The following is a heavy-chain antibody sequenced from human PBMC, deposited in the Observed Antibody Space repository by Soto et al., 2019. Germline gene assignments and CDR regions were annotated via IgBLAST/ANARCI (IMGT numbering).Heavy chain of an antibody. Sequence: ASETLSLTCTVSGGSVSSADYYWSWIRQPPGKGLEWIGYIYYSGSTYYNPSLKSRVTISVDTSKNQFSLELTSVTAADTAVYYCARDRRQLAFDYWGQGALVTVSS. CDR3: ARDRRQLAFDY. V-gene: IGHV4-30-4*01. CDR2: IYYSGST. CDR1: GGSVSSADYY. D-gene: IGHD1-1*01. J-gene: IGHJ4*02.